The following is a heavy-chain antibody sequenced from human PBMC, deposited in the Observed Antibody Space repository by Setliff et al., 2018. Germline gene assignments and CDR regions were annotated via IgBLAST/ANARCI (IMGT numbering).Heavy chain of an antibody. Sequence: ASVKVSCKTSGFVFITYAITWVRQAPGQGLEWLGSTSPYSGNTNYPQWLQDRVTMTIDTSATTVYMELQSLRSDDTAVYYCVRSSAPQVVLAADFDFWGQGTPVTVSS. V-gene: IGHV1-18*01. CDR3: VRSSAPQVVLAADFDF. D-gene: IGHD6-19*01. CDR2: TSPYSGNT. J-gene: IGHJ4*02. CDR1: GFVFITYA.